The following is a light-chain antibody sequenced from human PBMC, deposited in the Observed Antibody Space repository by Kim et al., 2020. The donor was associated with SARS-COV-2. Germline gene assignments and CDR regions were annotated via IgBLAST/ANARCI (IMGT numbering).Light chain of an antibody. CDR2: YDS. J-gene: IGLJ3*02. CDR3: QVWDSSSDHPV. CDR1: HLGIKR. V-gene: IGLV3-21*04. Sequence: PGKTARITCGGNHLGIKRLHWYQQTPGQAPVLVIYYDSDRPSGIPERFSGSNSGNTATLTISRVEAGDEADYYCQVWDSSSDHPVFGGGTQLTVL.